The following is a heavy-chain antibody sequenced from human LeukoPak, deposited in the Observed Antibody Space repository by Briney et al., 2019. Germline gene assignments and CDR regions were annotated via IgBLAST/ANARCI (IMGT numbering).Heavy chain of an antibody. D-gene: IGHD3-10*01. CDR1: GFTFSSYS. CDR3: ARAMVRGVIP. J-gene: IGHJ5*02. Sequence: HPGGSLRLSCAASGFTFSSYSMHWVRQAPGKGLEWVSYISSSSDTIYHADSVKGRFTITRDNAKNSLYLQMNSLRDEDTAVYYCARAMVRGVIPWGQGSLVTVSS. V-gene: IGHV3-48*02. CDR2: ISSSSDTI.